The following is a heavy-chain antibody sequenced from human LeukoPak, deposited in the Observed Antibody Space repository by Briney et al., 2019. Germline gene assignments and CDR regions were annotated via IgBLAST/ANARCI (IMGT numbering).Heavy chain of an antibody. CDR2: IKSEADGGTT. V-gene: IGHV3-15*01. Sequence: PGGSLRLSCAVSGFTFSNAWMTWVRQAPGQGLEWVGHIKSEADGGTTDYAAPVKDRFTISRDDSKNALYLQMNSLKTEDTAVYYCSTLWGIVPAAPYLDYWGQGTLLIVSS. D-gene: IGHD3-16*01. CDR1: GFTFSNAW. J-gene: IGHJ4*02. CDR3: STLWGIVPAAPYLDY.